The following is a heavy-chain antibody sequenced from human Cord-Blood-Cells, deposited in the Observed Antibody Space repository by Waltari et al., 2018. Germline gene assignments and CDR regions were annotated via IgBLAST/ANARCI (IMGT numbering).Heavy chain of an antibody. CDR2: ISGRGGST. CDR3: AKAGRWLQNWNWFDP. D-gene: IGHD5-12*01. CDR1: GFTFSSYA. Sequence: EVQLLESGGGLVQPGGSLRLSCAASGFTFSSYAMSWVRQAPGKGLEWVSAISGRGGSTYYADSVKCRFTISRDNSKNTLYLQMNSLRAEDTAVYYCAKAGRWLQNWNWFDPWGQGTLVTVSS. J-gene: IGHJ5*02. V-gene: IGHV3-23*01.